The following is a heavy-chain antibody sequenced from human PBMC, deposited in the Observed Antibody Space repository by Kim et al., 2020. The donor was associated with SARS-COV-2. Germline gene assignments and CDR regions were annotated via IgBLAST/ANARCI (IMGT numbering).Heavy chain of an antibody. CDR1: GFTFGDYA. D-gene: IGHD6-19*01. CDR2: NRSKAYGGTT. V-gene: IGHV3-49*03. J-gene: IGHJ4*02. CDR3: SRDAGQWLVYWGFDY. Sequence: GGSLRLSCTASGFTFGDYAMSWFRQAPGKGLEWVGFNRSKAYGGTTEYAASVKGRFTISRDDSKSIAYLQMNSLKTEDTAVYYCSRDAGQWLVYWGFDYWGQGTLVTVSS.